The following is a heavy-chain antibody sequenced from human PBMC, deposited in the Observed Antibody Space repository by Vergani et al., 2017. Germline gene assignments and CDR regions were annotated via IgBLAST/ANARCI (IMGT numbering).Heavy chain of an antibody. J-gene: IGHJ6*02. Sequence: EVQLLESGGDLVQPGGSLRLSCAASGFTFNHYAMNWVRQAPGKGLEWVSGISGSGGSTYYAGSVKGRFTISRDSSKNTLYLQMNSLSAGDTAVYYCAKANPRNSXYDYLCYYHAMDVWGQGTTVTVSS. D-gene: IGHD5-12*01. CDR1: GFTFNHYA. CDR2: ISGSGGST. CDR3: AKANPRNSXYDYLCYYHAMDV. V-gene: IGHV3-23*01.